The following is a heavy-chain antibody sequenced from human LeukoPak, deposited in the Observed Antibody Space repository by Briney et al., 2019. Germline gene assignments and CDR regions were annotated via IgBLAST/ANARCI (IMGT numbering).Heavy chain of an antibody. Sequence: GASVKVSCKASGYTFTGYNMHWVRQAPGQGLEWMGWINPNSGGTNYAQKFQDRVTMTRDTSISTAYMELSRLRSDDTAVYYCARVLLTYYFDSSGYYDYWGQGTLVTVSS. CDR3: ARVLLTYYFDSSGYYDY. J-gene: IGHJ4*02. D-gene: IGHD3-22*01. CDR1: GYTFTGYN. CDR2: INPNSGGT. V-gene: IGHV1-2*02.